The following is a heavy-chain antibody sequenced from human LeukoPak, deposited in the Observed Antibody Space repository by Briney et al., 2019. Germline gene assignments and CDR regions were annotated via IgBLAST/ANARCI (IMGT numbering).Heavy chain of an antibody. CDR3: ARSQFDY. J-gene: IGHJ4*02. CDR2: SGDGSTT. CDR1: GVAFSSYW. Sequence: GGSLRLSCATSGVAFSSYWMLWVRQAPGKGLVWVSRSGDGSTTTYADSVKGRFTISRDNTKNILYLEMNSLRAEDTAIYYCARSQFDYWGQGILVTVSS. V-gene: IGHV3-74*01.